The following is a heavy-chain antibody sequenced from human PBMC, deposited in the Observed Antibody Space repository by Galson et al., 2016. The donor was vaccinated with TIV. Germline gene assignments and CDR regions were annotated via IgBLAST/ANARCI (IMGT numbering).Heavy chain of an antibody. CDR2: ISSSGSTI. V-gene: IGHV3-48*01. D-gene: IGHD6-19*01. CDR3: ARGGWGYSSGWSYGMDV. CDR1: GFTFSSYS. Sequence: SLRLSCAASGFTFSSYSMNWVRQAPGKGLAWVSYISSSGSTIYYADSVKGRFTISRDNAKNSLYLQMNSLRAEDTAVYYCARGGWGYSSGWSYGMDVWGQGTTVTVSS. J-gene: IGHJ6*02.